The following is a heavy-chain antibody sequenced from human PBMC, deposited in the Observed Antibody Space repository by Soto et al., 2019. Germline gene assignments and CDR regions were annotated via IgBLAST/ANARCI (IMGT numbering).Heavy chain of an antibody. CDR2: IYHSRTT. J-gene: IGHJ6*01. CDR1: GGSISSDDFF. V-gene: IGHV4-31*03. Sequence: QVQLQESGPGLVKPSETLSLSCNVSGGSISSDDFFWSWVRQHPARGLEWIGYIYHSRTTCYTPSLPSRSTISVDTSKSQVSLKLRSVTAADTAVYLCARDEEHGSGLSGGMDVWGQGSAVSASA. CDR3: ARDEEHGSGLSGGMDV. D-gene: IGHD3-10*01.